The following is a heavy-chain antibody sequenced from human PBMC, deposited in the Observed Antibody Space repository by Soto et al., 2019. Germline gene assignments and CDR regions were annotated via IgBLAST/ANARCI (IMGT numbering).Heavy chain of an antibody. J-gene: IGHJ4*02. Sequence: GGSLRLSCAASGFTFSSYSMNWVRQAPGKGLEWVSSISSSSSYIYYADSVKGRFTISRDNAKDSLYLQMNSLRAEDTAVYYCARDENYYDSSGSQSDYWGQGTLVTVSS. CDR2: ISSSSSYI. V-gene: IGHV3-21*01. CDR1: GFTFSSYS. D-gene: IGHD3-22*01. CDR3: ARDENYYDSSGSQSDY.